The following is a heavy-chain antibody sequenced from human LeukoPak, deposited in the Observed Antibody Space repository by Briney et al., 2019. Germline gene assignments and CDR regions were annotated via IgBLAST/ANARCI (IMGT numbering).Heavy chain of an antibody. CDR1: GYIHRRYW. D-gene: IGHD4-17*01. CDR2: INRDGGRI. CDR3: ARDVDYVDWGGIDP. V-gene: IGHV3-74*01. Sequence: GGSQSLSCAASGYIHRRYWMHGARQPPGKGVVWGSRINRDGGRISCADLVKGRFTISREIDKNTLYMHMNSLRAEDTAVYYCARDVDYVDWGGIDPWGQGTLVTVSS. J-gene: IGHJ5*02.